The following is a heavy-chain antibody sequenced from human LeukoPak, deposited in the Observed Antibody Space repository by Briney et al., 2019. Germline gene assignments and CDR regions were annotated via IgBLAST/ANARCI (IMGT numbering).Heavy chain of an antibody. J-gene: IGHJ5*02. CDR3: ARTSKEFWPRRGGWFDP. D-gene: IGHD3-10*01. V-gene: IGHV4-39*07. Sequence: SETLSLTCTVSGGSISSSSYYWGWIRQPPGKGLEWIGSIYYSGSTYYNPSLKSRVTISVDTSKNQFSLKLSSVTAADTAVYYCARTSKEFWPRRGGWFDPWGQGTLVTVSS. CDR2: IYYSGST. CDR1: GGSISSSSYY.